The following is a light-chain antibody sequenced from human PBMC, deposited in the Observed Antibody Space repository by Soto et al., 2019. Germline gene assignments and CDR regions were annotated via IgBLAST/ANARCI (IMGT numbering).Light chain of an antibody. CDR3: AAWDDSLSGSWV. CDR2: SNN. V-gene: IGLV1-44*01. CDR1: NSNIGSNT. Sequence: QAVVTQPPSASGTPGQRVTISCSGSNSNIGSNTVNWYQQFPGTAPKLLIYSNNQRPSGVPDRFSGSKSGTSASLAISGLQSEDEADYYCAAWDDSLSGSWVFGGGTKLTVL. J-gene: IGLJ3*02.